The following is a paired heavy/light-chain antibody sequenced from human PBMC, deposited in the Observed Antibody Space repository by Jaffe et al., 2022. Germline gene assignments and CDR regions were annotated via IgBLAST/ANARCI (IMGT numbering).Light chain of an antibody. CDR3: NSRDSSGNHLNWV. CDR1: SLRSYY. V-gene: IGLV3-19*01. Sequence: SSELTQDPAVSVALGQTVRITCQGDSLRSYYASWYQQKPGQAPVLVIYGKNNRPSGIPDRFSGSSSGNTASLTITGAQAEDEADYYCNSRDSSGNHLNWVFGGGTKLTVL. CDR2: GKN. J-gene: IGLJ3*02.
Heavy chain of an antibody. Sequence: QVQLQESGPGLVKPSETLSLTCAVSGYSISSGYYWGWIRQPPGKGLEWIGSIYHSGSTYYNPSLKSRVTISVDTSKNQFSLKLSSVTAADTAVYYCARQQVVTNLVGAKPGNFDYWGQGTLVTVSS. CDR2: IYHSGST. J-gene: IGHJ4*02. V-gene: IGHV4-38-2*01. D-gene: IGHD1-26*01. CDR3: ARQQVVTNLVGAKPGNFDY. CDR1: GYSISSGYY.